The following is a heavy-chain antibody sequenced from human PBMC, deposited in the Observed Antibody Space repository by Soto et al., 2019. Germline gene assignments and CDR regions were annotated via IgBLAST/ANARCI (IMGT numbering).Heavy chain of an antibody. CDR2: IRSKAYGGTT. J-gene: IGHJ6*02. CDR1: GFTFGDYA. V-gene: IGHV3-49*03. CDR3: TRDGGYSSGWYPLHGMDV. Sequence: GGSLRLSCTASGFTFGDYAMSWFRQAPGKGLEWVGFIRSKAYGGTTEYAASVKGRFTISRDDSKSIAYLQMNSLKTEDTAVYYCTRDGGYSSGWYPLHGMDVWGQGTTVTVSS. D-gene: IGHD6-19*01.